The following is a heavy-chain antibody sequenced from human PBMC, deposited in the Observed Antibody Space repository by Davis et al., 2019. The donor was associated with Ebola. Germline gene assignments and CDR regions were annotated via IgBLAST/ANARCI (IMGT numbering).Heavy chain of an antibody. V-gene: IGHV1-18*04. D-gene: IGHD3-10*01. CDR2: INPHNGNT. CDR3: ARYITMVRGVSPLDY. CDR1: GYTFTSYG. Sequence: ASVKVSCKASGYTFTSYGITWVRQAPGQGLEWMGWINPHNGNTNYAQNVQGRVTMTTDTSTSTAYMELRSLRSDDTAVYYCARYITMVRGVSPLDYWGQGTLVTVSS. J-gene: IGHJ4*02.